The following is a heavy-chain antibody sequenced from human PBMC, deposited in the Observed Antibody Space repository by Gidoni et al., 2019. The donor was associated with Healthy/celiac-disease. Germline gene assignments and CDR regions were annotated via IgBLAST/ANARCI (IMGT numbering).Heavy chain of an antibody. CDR2: IYYSGST. J-gene: IGHJ5*02. V-gene: IGHV4-39*01. D-gene: IGHD6-13*01. CDR3: ARPDSSSWRWFDP. Sequence: QLQLQESGPGLVKPSETLSLTCTVSGGSISSSSYYWGWIRQPPGKGLAWIGSIYYSGSTYYNPSLKSRVTISVDTSKNQFSLKLSSVTAADTAVYYCARPDSSSWRWFDPWGQGTLVTVSS. CDR1: GGSISSSSYY.